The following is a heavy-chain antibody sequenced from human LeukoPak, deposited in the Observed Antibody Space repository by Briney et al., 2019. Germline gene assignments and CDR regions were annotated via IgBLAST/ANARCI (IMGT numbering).Heavy chain of an antibody. CDR2: IIPIFGTA. V-gene: IGHV1-69*05. CDR3: ARDPEYYYDSSGFPGYFDY. CDR1: GGTFSSYA. D-gene: IGHD3-22*01. J-gene: IGHJ4*02. Sequence: SVKVSCKASGGTFSSYAISWVRQAPGQGLEWMGRIIPIFGTANYAQKFQGRVTITTDESTSTAYMELSSLRSEDTAVYYCARDPEYYYDSSGFPGYFDYWGQGTLVTVSS.